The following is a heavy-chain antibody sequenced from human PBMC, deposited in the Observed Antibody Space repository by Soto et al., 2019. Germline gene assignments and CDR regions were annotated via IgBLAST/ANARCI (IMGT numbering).Heavy chain of an antibody. CDR3: AKGRGGAGSLTPRVDF. V-gene: IGHV3-23*01. CDR2: ISGGGDTT. Sequence: EVQLLESGGGLVQPGGSLRLSCAASGFTFNNYAMTCVRQAPGKVLEWVSAISGGGDTTSYADSVKGRFTVSRDGSKNTLYLQMSSRIAEDTALYYCAKGRGGAGSLTPRVDFWGQGTLVTVSS. D-gene: IGHD3-10*01. J-gene: IGHJ4*02. CDR1: GFTFNNYA.